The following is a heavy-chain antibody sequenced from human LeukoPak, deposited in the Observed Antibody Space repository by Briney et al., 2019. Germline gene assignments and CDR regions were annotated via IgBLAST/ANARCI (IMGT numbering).Heavy chain of an antibody. CDR3: ARDPDFYDSSNYFDF. D-gene: IGHD3-22*01. J-gene: IGHJ4*02. Sequence: GGSLRLSCAASGFTFSSYAMHWVRQAPGKGPEWVAVISYDGINKYYADSVKGRFTISRDNSKNTLYLHMNSLRTEDTAVYYCARDPDFYDSSNYFDFWGQGTLVTVSS. CDR1: GFTFSSYA. V-gene: IGHV3-30-3*01. CDR2: ISYDGINK.